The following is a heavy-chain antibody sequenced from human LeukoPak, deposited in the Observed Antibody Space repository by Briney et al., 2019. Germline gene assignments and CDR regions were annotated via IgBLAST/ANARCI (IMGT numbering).Heavy chain of an antibody. D-gene: IGHD3-3*01. CDR1: GYTFTSYG. Sequence: ASVKVSCKASGYTFTSYGISWVRQAPGQGLEWMGWISAYNGNTNYAQKLQGRVTMTTDTSTSTAYMEPRSLRSDDTAVYYCAREDWSGYWFDPWGQGTLVTVSS. CDR2: ISAYNGNT. CDR3: AREDWSGYWFDP. V-gene: IGHV1-18*01. J-gene: IGHJ5*02.